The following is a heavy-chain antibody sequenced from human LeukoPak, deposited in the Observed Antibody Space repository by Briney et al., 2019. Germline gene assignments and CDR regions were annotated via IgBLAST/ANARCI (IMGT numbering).Heavy chain of an antibody. J-gene: IGHJ4*02. CDR1: GFTFSSYG. V-gene: IGHV3-30*02. D-gene: IGHD6-13*01. CDR3: AKYSSSWYPFVDY. CDR2: IRYDGSNK. Sequence: GGSLRLSCAASGFTFSSYGMHWVRQAPGKGLEWVAFIRYDGSNKYYADSVKGRFTISRDNSKNTLYLQMNSLRAEDTAVYYCAKYSSSWYPFVDYWGQGTLVTVSS.